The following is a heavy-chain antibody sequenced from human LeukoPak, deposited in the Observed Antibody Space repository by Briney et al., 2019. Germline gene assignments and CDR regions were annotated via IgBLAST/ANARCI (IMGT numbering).Heavy chain of an antibody. CDR1: GFIFSDYY. J-gene: IGHJ4*02. CDR3: ARVSLLDDGGLGDY. CDR2: ISGSGSDT. D-gene: IGHD4-23*01. V-gene: IGHV3-11*06. Sequence: GGSLRLSCAASGFIFSDYYMTWIRQAPGKGLEWLSYISGSGSDTNYADSVKGRFTISRDNAKNSLYLQMNSLRAEDTAVYYCARVSLLDDGGLGDYWGQGTLVTVSS.